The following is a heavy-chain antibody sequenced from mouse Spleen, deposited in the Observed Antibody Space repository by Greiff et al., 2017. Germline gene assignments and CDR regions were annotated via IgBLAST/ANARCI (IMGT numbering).Heavy chain of an antibody. V-gene: IGHV1-69*02. D-gene: IGHD4-1*01. CDR1: GYTFTSYW. J-gene: IGHJ3*01. CDR2: IDPSDSYT. CDR3: ARSELTGNPFAY. Sequence: QVQLQQPGAELVKPGASVKVSCKASGYTFTSYWMHWVKQRPGQGLEWIGEIDPSDSYTNYNQKFKGKATLTVDKSSSTAYMQLSSLTSEDSAVYYCARSELTGNPFAYWGQGTLVTVSA.